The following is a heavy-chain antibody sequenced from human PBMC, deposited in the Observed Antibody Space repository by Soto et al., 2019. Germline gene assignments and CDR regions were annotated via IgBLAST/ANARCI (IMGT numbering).Heavy chain of an antibody. J-gene: IGHJ5*01. V-gene: IGHV3-23*01. D-gene: IGHD1-26*01. CDR3: ARRGRGSSYDS. Sequence: EVQLLESGGGLVQPGGSLRLSCAASGFTFSSYAMRWVRQAPVKGLEWVSAISGSGGSTYYADSVKGRFTISRDNSKNTLYLKMNSRRAEDTAVYYCARRGRGSSYDSWGQGPLFTVSS. CDR1: GFTFSSYA. CDR2: ISGSGGST.